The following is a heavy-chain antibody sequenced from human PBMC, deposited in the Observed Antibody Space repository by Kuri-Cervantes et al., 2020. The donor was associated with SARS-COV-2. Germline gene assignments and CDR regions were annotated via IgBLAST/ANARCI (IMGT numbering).Heavy chain of an antibody. CDR3: ARTFGEPDQTIDY. Sequence: SVKVSCRASGYTFTSYGISWVRHAPAQGLEWMGGIIPNFGTANYAQKFQGRVTITADESTSTAYMELGSLRSEDTAVYYCARTFGEPDQTIDYGGQGTLVTVSS. D-gene: IGHD3-10*01. V-gene: IGHV1-69*13. CDR1: GYTFTSYG. CDR2: IIPNFGTA. J-gene: IGHJ4*02.